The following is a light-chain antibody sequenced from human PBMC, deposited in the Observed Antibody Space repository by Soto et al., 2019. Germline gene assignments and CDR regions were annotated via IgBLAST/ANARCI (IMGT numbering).Light chain of an antibody. V-gene: IGLV2-14*03. Sequence: QSVLTQPTSVSGSAGQSSTISCTGNHNDIGTYDYVSWYQQHPGRAPRLLIHGVTTRPSGISDRFSASKSGLTASLTISGLQPEDEADYYCSSFTSNRIYVFGPGTKVTVL. CDR2: GVT. CDR3: SSFTSNRIYV. CDR1: HNDIGTYDY. J-gene: IGLJ1*01.